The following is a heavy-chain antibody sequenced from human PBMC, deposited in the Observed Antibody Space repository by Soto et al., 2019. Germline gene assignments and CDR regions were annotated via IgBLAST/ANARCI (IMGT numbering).Heavy chain of an antibody. CDR1: GYTFSDYY. Sequence: QVQLVESGGDLVKPGGSLRFSCAASGYTFSDYYMSWIRQAPGKGREWISYIDTSGTKIYYADSVKGRFTITRDNAKNSLYLEMNSLRDEDTAVYYCASHYDMWSGYLSPVDYWGQGTLVTVSS. V-gene: IGHV3-11*01. J-gene: IGHJ4*02. CDR2: IDTSGTKI. CDR3: ASHYDMWSGYLSPVDY. D-gene: IGHD3-3*01.